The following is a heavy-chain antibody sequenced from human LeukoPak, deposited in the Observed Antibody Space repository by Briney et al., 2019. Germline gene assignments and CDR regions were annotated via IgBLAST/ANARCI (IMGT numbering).Heavy chain of an antibody. J-gene: IGHJ4*02. CDR2: ISGGGGST. CDR3: AKEGVPRRGIMITFGGVIVYYFDY. Sequence: GGSLRLSCAASGFTFSSYAMSWVRQAPGKGLEWVSAISGGGGSTYYADSVKGRFTISRDNSKNTLYLQMNSLRAEDTAVYYCAKEGVPRRGIMITFGGVIVYYFDYWGQGTLVTVSS. CDR1: GFTFSSYA. V-gene: IGHV3-23*01. D-gene: IGHD3-16*02.